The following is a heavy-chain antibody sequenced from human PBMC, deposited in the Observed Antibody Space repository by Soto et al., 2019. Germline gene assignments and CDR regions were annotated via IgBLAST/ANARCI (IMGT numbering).Heavy chain of an antibody. J-gene: IGHJ4*02. Sequence: SVIMSLTCPVSDGSIRSGYYYCRWIRQSPGKGLEWIVYIYYSGSTYYNPSLKSRSTISIDTSKNQFFLDVDSVTAADTAVYYCARLYTGYEALDDWGQGTLVTISS. V-gene: IGHV4-30-4*08. CDR1: DGSIRSGYYY. D-gene: IGHD5-12*01. CDR3: ARLYTGYEALDD. CDR2: IYYSGST.